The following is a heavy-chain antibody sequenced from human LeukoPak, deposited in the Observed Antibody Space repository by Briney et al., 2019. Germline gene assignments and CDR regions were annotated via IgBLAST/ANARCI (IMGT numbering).Heavy chain of an antibody. J-gene: IGHJ4*02. CDR2: IIPILGIA. CDR1: GGTFSSYA. Sequence: ASVKVSCKASGGTFSSYAISWVRQAPGQGLEWMGRIIPILGIANYAQKFQGRVTITADKSTSTAYMELSSLRSEDTAVYYCALGGRQLYSYYFDYWGQGTLVTVSS. V-gene: IGHV1-69*04. D-gene: IGHD6-13*01. CDR3: ALGGRQLYSYYFDY.